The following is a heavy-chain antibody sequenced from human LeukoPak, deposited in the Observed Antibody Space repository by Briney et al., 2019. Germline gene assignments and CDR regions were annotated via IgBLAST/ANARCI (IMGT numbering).Heavy chain of an antibody. Sequence: GGSLRLSCAASGFTFSHYGMHWVRQAPGKGLEWVAGIWYDGSKKYYADSVQGRFTISRDSSKDTLYLQMDSLRAEDTAVYYCARETGTAPGHFDYWGRGTLLTVSS. V-gene: IGHV3-33*01. CDR1: GFTFSHYG. CDR3: ARETGTAPGHFDY. D-gene: IGHD1-1*01. J-gene: IGHJ4*02. CDR2: IWYDGSKK.